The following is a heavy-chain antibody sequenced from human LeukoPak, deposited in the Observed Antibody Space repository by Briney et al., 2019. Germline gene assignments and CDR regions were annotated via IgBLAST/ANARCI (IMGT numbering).Heavy chain of an antibody. CDR1: GFTFSSYA. D-gene: IGHD6-13*01. Sequence: GGSLRLSCAASGFTFSSYAMHWVRPAPGKGLEWVAVISYDGSNKYYADSVKGRFTISRDNSKNTLYLQMNSLRAEDTAVYYCARVRSSSPTIRYYYGMDVWGQGTTVTVSS. CDR3: ARVRSSSPTIRYYYGMDV. V-gene: IGHV3-30-3*01. J-gene: IGHJ6*02. CDR2: ISYDGSNK.